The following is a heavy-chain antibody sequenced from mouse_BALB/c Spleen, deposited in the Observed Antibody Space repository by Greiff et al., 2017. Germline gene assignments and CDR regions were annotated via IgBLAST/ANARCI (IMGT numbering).Heavy chain of an antibody. V-gene: IGHV1S127*01. CDR3: ASYYGSSLYYAMDY. CDR1: GYTFTSYW. D-gene: IGHD1-1*01. Sequence: QVQLKESGPELVRPGASVKMSCKASGYTFTSYWMHWVKQRPGQGLEWIGMIDPSNSETRLNQKFKGKATLTADKSSSTAYMQLSSLASEDSAVYYCASYYGSSLYYAMDYWGQGTSVTVSS. CDR2: IDPSNSET. J-gene: IGHJ4*01.